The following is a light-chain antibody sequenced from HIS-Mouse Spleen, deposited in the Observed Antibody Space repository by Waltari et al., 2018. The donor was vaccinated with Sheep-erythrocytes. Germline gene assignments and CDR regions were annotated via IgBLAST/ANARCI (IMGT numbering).Light chain of an antibody. CDR1: SSNIGNNP. CDR2: YDD. Sequence: QSVLTQPPSVSEAPRQRVTISCSGSSSNIGNNPANWYQQLPGKAPKLLIYYDDLLPSGVSDRFSGSKSGTSASLAISGLQSEDEADYYCAAWDDSLNGWVFGGGTKLTVL. V-gene: IGLV1-36*01. J-gene: IGLJ3*02. CDR3: AAWDDSLNGWV.